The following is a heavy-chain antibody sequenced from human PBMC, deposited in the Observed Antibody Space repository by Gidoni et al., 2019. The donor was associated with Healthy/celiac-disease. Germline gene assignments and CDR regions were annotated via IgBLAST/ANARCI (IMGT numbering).Heavy chain of an antibody. V-gene: IGHV2-26*01. J-gene: IGHJ4*02. CDR2: IFSNDEK. CDR3: ARIQGPIPIVVVPAAMPKYFDY. CDR1: GFPLSNPRMG. D-gene: IGHD2-2*01. Sequence: QVTLKESGPVLVKPTETLTLTCTVSGFPLSNPRMGVSWIRQPPGKALELLAHIFSNDEKSYSTSLKSRLTISKDTSKSQVVLTMTNMDPVDTATYYCARIQGPIPIVVVPAAMPKYFDYWGQGTLVTVSS.